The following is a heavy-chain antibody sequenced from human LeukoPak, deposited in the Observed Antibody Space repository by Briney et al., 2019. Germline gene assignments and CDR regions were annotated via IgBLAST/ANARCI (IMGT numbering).Heavy chain of an antibody. CDR3: ARGGEWGPGDYGDYASDY. CDR2: ISSSSSYI. J-gene: IGHJ4*02. D-gene: IGHD4-17*01. CDR1: GFTFSSYS. V-gene: IGHV3-21*01. Sequence: GGSLRLSCAASGFTFSSYSMNWVRQAPGKGLEWVSSISSSSSYIYYADSVKGRFTISRDNAKNSLYLQMNSLRAEDTAVHYCARGGEWGPGDYGDYASDYWGQGTLVTVSS.